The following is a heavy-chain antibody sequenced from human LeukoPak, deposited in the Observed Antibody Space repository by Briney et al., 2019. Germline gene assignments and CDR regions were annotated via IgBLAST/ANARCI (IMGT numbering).Heavy chain of an antibody. D-gene: IGHD2-2*01. CDR1: GFTFSSYA. CDR2: ISYDGSNK. J-gene: IGHJ4*02. V-gene: IGHV3-30-3*01. CDR3: ARDVGYCSSTSCYGGVDY. Sequence: PGGSLRLSCAASGFTFSSYAMHWVRQAPGKGLEWAAVISYDGSNKYYADSVKGRFTISRDNSKNTLYLQMNSLRAEDTAAYYCARDVGYCSSTSCYGGVDYWGQGTLVTVSS.